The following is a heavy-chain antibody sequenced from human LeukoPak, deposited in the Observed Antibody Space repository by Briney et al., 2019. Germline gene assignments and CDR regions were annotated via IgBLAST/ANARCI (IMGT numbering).Heavy chain of an antibody. Sequence: ASVKVSCKASGHIFTSYYMYWVRQAPGQRLEWMGIINPSGGSIRYAQKFQGRVTMTRDTSTGTVYMELSSLRSEDTAMYYCARGRNYYDSSGYYYEGDAFDIWGQGTMVTVSS. CDR1: GHIFTSYY. J-gene: IGHJ3*02. CDR2: INPSGGSI. V-gene: IGHV1-46*01. D-gene: IGHD3-22*01. CDR3: ARGRNYYDSSGYYYEGDAFDI.